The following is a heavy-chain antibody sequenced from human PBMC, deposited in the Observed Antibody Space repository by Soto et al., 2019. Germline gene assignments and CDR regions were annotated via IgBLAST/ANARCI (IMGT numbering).Heavy chain of an antibody. CDR2: ISAYNGNT. CDR1: GYTFTSYG. J-gene: IGHJ4*02. Sequence: GASVKVSCKASGYTFTSYGISWVRQAPGQGLEWMGWISAYNGNTNYAQKLQGRVTMTTDTSTSTAYMELRSLRSDDTAVYYCARGDYSGRRLSYFDYWGQGTLVTVSS. V-gene: IGHV1-18*01. D-gene: IGHD1-26*01. CDR3: ARGDYSGRRLSYFDY.